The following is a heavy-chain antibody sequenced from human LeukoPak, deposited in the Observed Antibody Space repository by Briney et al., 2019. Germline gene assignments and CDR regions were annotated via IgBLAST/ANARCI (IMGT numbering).Heavy chain of an antibody. D-gene: IGHD3-10*01. CDR2: IRYDGSNK. Sequence: GGSLRLSCAASGFTFSSYGMHWVRQAPGKGLEWVAFIRYDGSNKYYADSVKGRFTISRDNSKNTLYLQMNSLRAEDTAVYYCAKDGSHPKPITMVRGVIDYWGQGTLATVSS. CDR3: AKDGSHPKPITMVRGVIDY. V-gene: IGHV3-30*02. CDR1: GFTFSSYG. J-gene: IGHJ4*02.